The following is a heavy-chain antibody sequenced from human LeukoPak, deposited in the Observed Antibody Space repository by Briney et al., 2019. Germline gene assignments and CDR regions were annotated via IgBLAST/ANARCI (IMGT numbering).Heavy chain of an antibody. CDR1: GFTFSTYA. V-gene: IGHV3-64*01. J-gene: IGHJ1*01. Sequence: PGGSLRLSCAVSGFTFSTYAMHWVRQAPGEGLEYVSGISRDGGSTYYANSVKGRFTISRDNSKNTLYLQMNSLRAEDTAVYYCARDRSGYFQNWGQGTLVTVSS. CDR3: ARDRSGYFQN. CDR2: ISRDGGST. D-gene: IGHD3-3*01.